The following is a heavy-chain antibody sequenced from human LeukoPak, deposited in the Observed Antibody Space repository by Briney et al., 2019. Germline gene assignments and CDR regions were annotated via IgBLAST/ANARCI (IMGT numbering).Heavy chain of an antibody. Sequence: GESLKISCKGSGYSFTSYWIGWVRQMPGKGLEWMGIIYPGDSDTRYSPSFQGQVTISADKSISTAYLQWSSLKASDTAMYYCAGAYSSSWYFHAFDIWGQGTMVTVSS. V-gene: IGHV5-51*01. CDR3: AGAYSSSWYFHAFDI. CDR2: IYPGDSDT. CDR1: GYSFTSYW. D-gene: IGHD6-13*01. J-gene: IGHJ3*02.